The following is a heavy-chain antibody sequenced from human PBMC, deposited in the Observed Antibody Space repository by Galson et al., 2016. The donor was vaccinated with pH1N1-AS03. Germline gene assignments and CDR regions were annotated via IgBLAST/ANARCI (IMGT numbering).Heavy chain of an antibody. CDR2: IWYDGSNK. D-gene: IGHD4-11*01. V-gene: IGHV3-33*06. Sequence: SLRLSCAASGFTFSNYGMHWVRQAPGKGLEWVAVIWYDGSNKYYGDSVKGRFTISRDNSKSTLFLQMNSLRGEDTAVYYCAKEWGLTDYSTHGFDYWGQGTLVTVSS. CDR3: AKEWGLTDYSTHGFDY. J-gene: IGHJ4*02. CDR1: GFTFSNYG.